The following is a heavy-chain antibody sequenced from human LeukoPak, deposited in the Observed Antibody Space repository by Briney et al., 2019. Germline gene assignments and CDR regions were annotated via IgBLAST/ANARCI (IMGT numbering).Heavy chain of an antibody. CDR3: ARDLPAGAYYYYGMDV. CDR1: GYTFTSYG. V-gene: IGHV1-18*01. CDR2: ISAYNGNT. Sequence: ASVKVSCKASGYTFTSYGISWVRQAPGQGVEGMGWISAYNGNTNYAQKLQGRVTMTTDTSTSTAYMELRSLRSDDTAVYYCARDLPAGAYYYYGMDVWGQGTTVTVSS. J-gene: IGHJ6*02. D-gene: IGHD6-19*01.